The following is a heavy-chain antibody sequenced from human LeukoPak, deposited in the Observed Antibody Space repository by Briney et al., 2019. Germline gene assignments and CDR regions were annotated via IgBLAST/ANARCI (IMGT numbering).Heavy chain of an antibody. CDR3: AKEESQQLLYYYMDV. CDR2: ISGSGGST. V-gene: IGHV3-23*01. D-gene: IGHD6-13*01. CDR1: GFTFSSYA. Sequence: LGGSLRLSCAASGFTFSSYAMSWVRQAPGKGLEWVSAISGSGGSTYYADSVKGRFTISRDNSKNTLCLQMNSLRAEDTAVYYCAKEESQQLLYYYMDVWGKGTTVTVSS. J-gene: IGHJ6*03.